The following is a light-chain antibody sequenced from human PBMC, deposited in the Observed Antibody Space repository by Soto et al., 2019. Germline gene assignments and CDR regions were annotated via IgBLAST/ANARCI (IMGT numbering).Light chain of an antibody. Sequence: QSVLTQPPSVSGAPGQRVTISCAGTSSNIGAGYGVHWYQQLPGRAPKLLIYDSNKRPSGIPDRFSGSKSGSSATLGITGLQTGDEADYYCGTWDSSLTAVFGGGTQLTVL. CDR3: GTWDSSLTAV. CDR1: SSNIGAGY. V-gene: IGLV1-51*01. CDR2: DSN. J-gene: IGLJ7*01.